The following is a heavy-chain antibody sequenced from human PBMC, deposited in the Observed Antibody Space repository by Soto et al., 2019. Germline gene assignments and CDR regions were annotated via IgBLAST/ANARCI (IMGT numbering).Heavy chain of an antibody. V-gene: IGHV3-23*01. CDR1: GFTFSNYA. J-gene: IGHJ6*02. CDR2: LTRSGTT. Sequence: GGSLRLSCAASGFTFSNYAMSWVRQAPGKGLEWVSTLTRSGTTPYADSVRGRFTISRDNSKNTLYLQMNSLRAEDTAVYYCARVVVPAAMPVSYGMDVCGQGTTVTVSS. D-gene: IGHD2-2*01. CDR3: ARVVVPAAMPVSYGMDV.